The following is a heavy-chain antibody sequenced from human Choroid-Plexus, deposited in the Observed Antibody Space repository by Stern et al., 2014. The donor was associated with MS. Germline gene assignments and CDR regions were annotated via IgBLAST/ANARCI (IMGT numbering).Heavy chain of an antibody. CDR1: GFSFSSFG. V-gene: IGHV3-30*18. CDR2: ISYDGSK. Sequence: VQLVESGGGVVQPGRPLRLSCAASGFSFSSFGMHWVRQAPGKGLEWVALISYDGSKDYADSVKGRFAIARDNSKNTLDLQMNSLRAEDTAVYYCAKDRQYLTFCFDFWGQGSLVTVSS. D-gene: IGHD2/OR15-2a*01. CDR3: AKDRQYLTFCFDF. J-gene: IGHJ4*02.